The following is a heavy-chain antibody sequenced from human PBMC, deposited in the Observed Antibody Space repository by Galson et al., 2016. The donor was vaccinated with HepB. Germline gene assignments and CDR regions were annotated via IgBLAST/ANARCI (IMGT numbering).Heavy chain of an antibody. V-gene: IGHV3-64D*06. CDR1: GFTFSSYA. Sequence: SLRLSCAASGFTFSSYAMHWVRQAPGKGLEYVSAISSNGGSTFYADSVKGRFTISRDNSENTLYLQMSSLRAEDTAVYYCVKGGGSYDSSGYYGFDYWGQGTLVTVSS. D-gene: IGHD3-22*01. CDR2: ISSNGGST. CDR3: VKGGGSYDSSGYYGFDY. J-gene: IGHJ4*02.